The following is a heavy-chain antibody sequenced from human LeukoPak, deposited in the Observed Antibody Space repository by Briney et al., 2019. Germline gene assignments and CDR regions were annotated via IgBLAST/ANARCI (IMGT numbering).Heavy chain of an antibody. J-gene: IGHJ4*02. D-gene: IGHD2-8*01. V-gene: IGHV4-39*07. Sequence: SETLSLTCTVSGDSISSSSYYWGWIRQPPGQGLEWIGRVYYSGNNYYSPSLKSRVTISVDTSKNQFSLKLSSVSAADTAEYYCARDGVGLDYWGQGTLVTVSS. CDR1: GDSISSSSYY. CDR2: VYYSGNN. CDR3: ARDGVGLDY.